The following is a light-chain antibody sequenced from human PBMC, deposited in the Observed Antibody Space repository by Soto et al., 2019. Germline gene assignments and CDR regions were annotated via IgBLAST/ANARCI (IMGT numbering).Light chain of an antibody. J-gene: IGLJ2*01. V-gene: IGLV2-14*03. CDR1: SSDIGGYNY. CDR3: SSYTSSNTLVV. Sequence: QSVPTQPASVSGSPGQSITISCTGTSSDIGGYNYVSWYQHHPGKVPKLMIYDVSSRPSGVSNRFSGSKSGNTASLTISGLQAEDEADYYCSSYTSSNTLVVFGGGTQLTVL. CDR2: DVS.